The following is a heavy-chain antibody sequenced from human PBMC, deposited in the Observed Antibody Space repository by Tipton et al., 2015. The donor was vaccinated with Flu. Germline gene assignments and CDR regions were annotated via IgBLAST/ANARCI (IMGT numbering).Heavy chain of an antibody. V-gene: IGHV4-38-2*01. CDR2: IYHSGST. J-gene: IGHJ4*02. D-gene: IGHD3-10*02. CDR3: ARHTGDSVRGVIDY. Sequence: GLVKPSETLSLTCVVSGYSISSGYFWSWIRQPPGKGLEWIGSIYHSGSTYYNPSLKSRVTISVDTSKNQFSLKLSSVTAADTAVYYCARHTGDSVRGVIDYWGQGTLVTVSS. CDR1: GYSISSGYF.